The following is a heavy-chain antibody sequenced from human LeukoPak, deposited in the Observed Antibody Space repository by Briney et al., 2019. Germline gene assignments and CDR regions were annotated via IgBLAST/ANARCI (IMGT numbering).Heavy chain of an antibody. CDR3: ARVTMTHSFDY. V-gene: IGHV4-31*03. Sequence: SETLSLTCTVSGGSISSGGYYWSWIRQHPGKGLEWIGYIYYSGSTYYNPPLKSRVTISVDTSKNQFSLKLSSVTAADTAVYYCARVTMTHSFDYWGQGTLVTVSS. CDR1: GGSISSGGYY. J-gene: IGHJ4*02. D-gene: IGHD3-22*01. CDR2: IYYSGST.